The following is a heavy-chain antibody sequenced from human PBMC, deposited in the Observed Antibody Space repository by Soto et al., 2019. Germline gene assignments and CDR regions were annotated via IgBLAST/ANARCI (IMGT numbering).Heavy chain of an antibody. D-gene: IGHD3-16*02. CDR1: GFTFNSYS. CDR2: ISSSSSTI. Sequence: EVQLVESGGGLVQPGGSLRLSCAASGFTFNSYSMNWVRQAPGKGLEWVSYISSSSSTIYYADSVKGRFTISRDNAKNSLYLQMNSLRAEDTAVYYCARGPLGELSSDAFDIWGQGTMVTVSS. CDR3: ARGPLGELSSDAFDI. J-gene: IGHJ3*02. V-gene: IGHV3-48*01.